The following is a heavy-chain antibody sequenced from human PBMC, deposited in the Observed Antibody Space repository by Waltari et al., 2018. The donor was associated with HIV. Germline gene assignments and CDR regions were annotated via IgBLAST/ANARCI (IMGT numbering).Heavy chain of an antibody. V-gene: IGHV3-30-3*01. CDR2: RSLDGNTQ. Sequence: ESGGRVVQPGGSLRLSCSASTFTVYSYAMHWVRQAPGKGLEWGAARSLDGNTQYYAACAKGRFSVSRDVDRKLILLQMTSLAIDDSALYFCARGGPSGASVGTRLDGWGRGTAVTVSS. CDR3: ARGGPSGASVGTRLDG. CDR1: TFTVYSYA. D-gene: IGHD2-21*02. J-gene: IGHJ6*01.